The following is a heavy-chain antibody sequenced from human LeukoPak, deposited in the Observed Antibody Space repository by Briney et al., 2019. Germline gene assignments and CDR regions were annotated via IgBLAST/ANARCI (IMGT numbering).Heavy chain of an antibody. J-gene: IGHJ5*02. CDR1: GYTFSSYA. Sequence: PGGSLRLSCAASGYTFSSYAMSWVRQAPGKGLEWVSAISGSGGSPYYADSVKGRFTISRDNSKNTLYLQMNSLRAEDTAVYYCAKVAYSSGWYWFDPWGQGTLVTVSS. V-gene: IGHV3-23*01. D-gene: IGHD6-19*01. CDR3: AKVAYSSGWYWFDP. CDR2: ISGSGGSP.